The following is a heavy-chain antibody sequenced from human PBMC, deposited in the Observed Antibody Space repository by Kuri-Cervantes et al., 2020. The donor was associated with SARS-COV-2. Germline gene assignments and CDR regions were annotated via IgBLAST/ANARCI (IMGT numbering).Heavy chain of an antibody. V-gene: IGHV3-15*01. D-gene: IGHD4-23*01. CDR2: IKGSGGGGAI. CDR1: GFSFTDAW. CDR3: TTASGGNVIY. J-gene: IGHJ4*02. Sequence: GESLKISCAASGFSFTDAWMTWVRQAPGKGLEWVGRIKGSGGGGAIDLAAPVKDRFTISRDESRNKLFLHMDSLETEDTGVYYCTTASGGNVIYWGQGTLVTVSS.